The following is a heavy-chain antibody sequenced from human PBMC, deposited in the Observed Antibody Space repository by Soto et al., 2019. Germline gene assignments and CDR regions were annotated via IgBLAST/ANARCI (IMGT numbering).Heavy chain of an antibody. J-gene: IGHJ4*02. V-gene: IGHV3-64*02. CDR3: ARDANGAADY. D-gene: IGHD2-8*01. CDR2: ITSDGGTT. CDR1: GFTFSNYA. Sequence: GGSLRLSCAASGFTFSNYAMHWVRQAPGKGLEYVSAITSDGGTTYYADSVKGRFTISRDNSKNTLYLQMGRLRAEDMAMYYCARDANGAADYWGQGTLVTVYS.